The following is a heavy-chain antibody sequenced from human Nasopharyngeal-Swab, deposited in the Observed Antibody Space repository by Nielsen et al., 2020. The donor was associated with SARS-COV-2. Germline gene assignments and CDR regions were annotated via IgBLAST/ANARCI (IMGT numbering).Heavy chain of an antibody. CDR2: ISWNSVSI. J-gene: IGHJ4*02. Sequence: SLKISCAASGFTFDDYAMHWVRQAPGKGLEWVSGISWNSVSIGYADSVKGRFTVSRDNADNSLFLQMDSLRPEDTAFYYCAKSLYTSTWSYYFDIWGQGSMVTVSS. D-gene: IGHD6-13*01. CDR1: GFTFDDYA. V-gene: IGHV3-9*01. CDR3: AKSLYTSTWSYYFDI.